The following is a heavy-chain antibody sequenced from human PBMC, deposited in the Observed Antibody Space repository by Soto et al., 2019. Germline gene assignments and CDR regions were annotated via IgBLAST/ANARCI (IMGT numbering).Heavy chain of an antibody. CDR1: GFTFSSYA. D-gene: IGHD5-18*01. J-gene: IGHJ4*02. CDR2: ISYDGSNK. Sequence: QVQLVESGGGVVQPGRSLRLSCAASGFTFSSYAMHWVRQAPGKGLEWVAVISYDGSNKYYADSVKGRFTISRDNSKNTLYLQMNSLGAEDTAVYYCARPPVDTALGDWGQGTLVTVSS. V-gene: IGHV3-30-3*01. CDR3: ARPPVDTALGD.